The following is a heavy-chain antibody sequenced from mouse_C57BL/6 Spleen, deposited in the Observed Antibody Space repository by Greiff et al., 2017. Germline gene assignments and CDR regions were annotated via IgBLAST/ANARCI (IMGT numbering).Heavy chain of an antibody. CDR1: GYTFTSYW. CDR2: IDPNSGGT. CDR3: ARGPSITTVVAHYFDY. Sequence: QVQLQQPGAELVKPGASVKLSCKASGYTFTSYWMHWVKQRPGRGLEWIGRIDPNSGGTKYNEKFKSKATLTVDKPSSTAYMQLSSLTSEDSAVYYCARGPSITTVVAHYFDYWGQGTTLTVSS. V-gene: IGHV1-62-3*01. D-gene: IGHD1-1*01. J-gene: IGHJ2*01.